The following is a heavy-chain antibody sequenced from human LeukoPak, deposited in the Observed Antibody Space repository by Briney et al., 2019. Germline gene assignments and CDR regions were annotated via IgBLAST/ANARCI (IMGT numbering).Heavy chain of an antibody. V-gene: IGHV4-59*01. CDR2: IYYTGAT. Sequence: PSETLSLTCSVSGGSISSYYWSWIRQPPGKGLEWIGYIYYTGATYYNPSLESRVTISIDTSKRQLSLELRSVTAADTAVYYCARGTMVRASDYYYMDVWGKGTTVTVSS. J-gene: IGHJ6*03. D-gene: IGHD3-10*01. CDR3: ARGTMVRASDYYYMDV. CDR1: GGSISSYY.